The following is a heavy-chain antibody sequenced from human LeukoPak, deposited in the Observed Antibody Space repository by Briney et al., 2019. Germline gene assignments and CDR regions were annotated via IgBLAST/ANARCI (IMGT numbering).Heavy chain of an antibody. V-gene: IGHV3-11*04. Sequence: PGGSLRLSCAASGFTFSDYYMNWIRQAPGKGLEWVSYISSSSSTIYYADSVKGRFTISRDNAKNSLYLQMNSLRAEDTAVYYCARTEIWFGEFFFDYWGQGTLVTVSS. CDR2: ISSSSSTI. CDR1: GFTFSDYY. D-gene: IGHD3-10*01. CDR3: ARTEIWFGEFFFDY. J-gene: IGHJ4*02.